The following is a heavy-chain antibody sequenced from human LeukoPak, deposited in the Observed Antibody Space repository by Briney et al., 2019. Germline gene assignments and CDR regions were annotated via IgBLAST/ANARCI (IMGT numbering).Heavy chain of an antibody. CDR2: ISGSGGST. J-gene: IGHJ3*02. CDR3: ARALSVHCSSTSCEDAFDI. CDR1: GFTFSSYA. Sequence: HPGGSLRLSCAASGFTFSSYAMSWVRQAPGKGLEWVSAISGSGGSTYYADSVKGRFTISRDNSKNTLYLQMNSLRAEDTAVYYCARALSVHCSSTSCEDAFDIWGQGTMVTVSS. V-gene: IGHV3-23*01. D-gene: IGHD2-2*01.